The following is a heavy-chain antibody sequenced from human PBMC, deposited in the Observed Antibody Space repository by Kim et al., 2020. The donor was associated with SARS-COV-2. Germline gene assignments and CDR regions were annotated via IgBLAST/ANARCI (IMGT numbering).Heavy chain of an antibody. Sequence: ASVKVSCNASGYTFTSYFMHWVRQAPGQGLEWMGIINTSDGITNYAQKFQGRVTMTRDTSTSTVYMELSSLRSEDTAVYYCTKYSGRNPFDYWGQGTLVT. CDR1: GYTFTSYF. D-gene: IGHD1-26*01. V-gene: IGHV1-46*01. CDR2: INTSDGIT. J-gene: IGHJ4*02. CDR3: TKYSGRNPFDY.